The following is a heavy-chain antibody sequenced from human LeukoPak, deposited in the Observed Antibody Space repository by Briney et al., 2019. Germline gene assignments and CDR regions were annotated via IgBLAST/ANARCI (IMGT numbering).Heavy chain of an antibody. D-gene: IGHD2-2*01. Sequence: ASVKVSCKASGGTFSSYAISWVRQAPGQGLEWMGWINPNSGGTNYAQKFQGRVTMTRDTSISTAYMELSRLRSDDTAVYYCARARSNIVVVPAASGYYYYYMDVWGKGTTVTVSS. CDR2: INPNSGGT. CDR1: GGTFSSYA. V-gene: IGHV1-2*02. J-gene: IGHJ6*03. CDR3: ARARSNIVVVPAASGYYYYYMDV.